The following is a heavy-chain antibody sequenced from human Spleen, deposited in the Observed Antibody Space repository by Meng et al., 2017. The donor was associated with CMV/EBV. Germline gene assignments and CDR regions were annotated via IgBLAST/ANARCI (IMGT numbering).Heavy chain of an antibody. CDR1: GFTFSSYG. CDR3: AKDALGRGYDQYYFDY. J-gene: IGHJ4*02. V-gene: IGHV3-30*02. Sequence: GGSLRLSCAASGFTFSSYGMHWVRQAPGKGLEWVAFIRYDGSNKYYADSVKGRFTISRDNSKNTLYLQMNSLRAEDTAVYYCAKDALGRGYDQYYFDYWGQGTLVTVSS. CDR2: IRYDGSNK. D-gene: IGHD5-12*01.